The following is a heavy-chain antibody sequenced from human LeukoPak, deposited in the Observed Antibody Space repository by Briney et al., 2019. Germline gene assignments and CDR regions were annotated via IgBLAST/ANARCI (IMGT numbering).Heavy chain of an antibody. CDR1: GYTFTSYY. Sequence: ASVKVSCKASGYTFTSYYMHWVRQAPGQGLEWMGIINPSGGSTSYAQKFQGRVTMTRDTSTSTVYMEVSRLRSEETGVYYCATVYSSSWYVYYFDYWGQGTLVTVSS. J-gene: IGHJ4*02. CDR3: ATVYSSSWYVYYFDY. V-gene: IGHV1-46*01. D-gene: IGHD6-13*01. CDR2: INPSGGST.